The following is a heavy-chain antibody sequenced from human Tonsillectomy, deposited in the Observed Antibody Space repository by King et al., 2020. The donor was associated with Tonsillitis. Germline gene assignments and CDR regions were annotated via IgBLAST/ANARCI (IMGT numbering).Heavy chain of an antibody. CDR3: ARIYRGSLGGGWFDP. J-gene: IGHJ5*02. CDR1: GYTFIDYY. Sequence: VQLVQSGVEVKKPGASMKVSCKASGYTFIDYYMHWVRQAPGQGLEWMGWINPSSGATDLAQKFQGRVTMTRDTSINTAYMELSRLRSDDTAVYYCARIYRGSLGGGWFDPWGQGTLVTVSS. V-gene: IGHV1-2*02. CDR2: INPSSGAT. D-gene: IGHD3-16*02.